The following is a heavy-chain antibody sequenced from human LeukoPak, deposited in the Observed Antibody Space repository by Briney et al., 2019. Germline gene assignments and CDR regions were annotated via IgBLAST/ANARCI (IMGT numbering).Heavy chain of an antibody. V-gene: IGHV3-23*01. J-gene: IGHJ4*02. D-gene: IGHD2-2*01. CDR2: IIGSGGST. CDR3: AKEGCSSTSCFYYFDY. CDR1: GFTFSSYA. Sequence: GGSLRLSCAASGFTFSSYAMSWVRQAPGKGWEGFPPIIGSGGSTYYADSVKGRFTISRDNSKNTLYLQMNSLRAEDTAVYYCAKEGCSSTSCFYYFDYWGQGTLVTVSS.